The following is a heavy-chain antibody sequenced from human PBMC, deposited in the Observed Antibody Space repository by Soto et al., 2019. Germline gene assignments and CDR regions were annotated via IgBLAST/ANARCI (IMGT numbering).Heavy chain of an antibody. CDR3: ARRRGRYDILTGYYGFDY. J-gene: IGHJ4*02. CDR2: IDPSDSYT. Sequence: GESLKISCKGSGYSFTSYWISWVRQMPGKGLEWMGRIDPSDSYTNYSPSFQGHVTISADKSISTAYLQWSSLKASDTAMYYCARRRGRYDILTGYYGFDYWGQGTLVTVSS. CDR1: GYSFTSYW. D-gene: IGHD3-9*01. V-gene: IGHV5-10-1*01.